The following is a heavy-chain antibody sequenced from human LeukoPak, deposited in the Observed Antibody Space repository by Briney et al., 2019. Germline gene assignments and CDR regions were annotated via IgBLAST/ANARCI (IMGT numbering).Heavy chain of an antibody. CDR3: ARAQQLVSLFDY. J-gene: IGHJ4*02. Sequence: GASVKVSCKASGGTFSSYAISWVRQAPGQGLEWMGRIIPILGIANYAQKFQGRVTITADKSTSTAYMELSSLRSEDTAVYYCARAQQLVSLFDYWGQRTLVTVSS. D-gene: IGHD6-13*01. CDR2: IIPILGIA. CDR1: GGTFSSYA. V-gene: IGHV1-69*04.